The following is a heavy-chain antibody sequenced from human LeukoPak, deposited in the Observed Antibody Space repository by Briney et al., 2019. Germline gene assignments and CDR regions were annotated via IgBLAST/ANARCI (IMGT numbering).Heavy chain of an antibody. CDR2: IKQDGSEK. Sequence: GGSLRLSCAASGFTFSSYWMSWVRQAPGKGLEWVANIKQDGSEKYYVDSVKGRFTISRDNAKNSLFPQMNSLRAEDTAVYYCARDSETAGEWFDYWGQGTLVTVSS. CDR1: GFTFSSYW. D-gene: IGHD2-8*01. J-gene: IGHJ4*02. CDR3: ARDSETAGEWFDY. V-gene: IGHV3-7*04.